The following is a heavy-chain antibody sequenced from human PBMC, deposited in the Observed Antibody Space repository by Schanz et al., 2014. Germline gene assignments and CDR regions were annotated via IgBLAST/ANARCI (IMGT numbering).Heavy chain of an antibody. CDR1: GFTVSSNY. D-gene: IGHD5-12*01. CDR2: VYMSAAST. V-gene: IGHV3-53*01. CDR3: ARDEGRDGYNLAFDV. Sequence: EVQLVESGGGLIQPGGSLRLSCAVSGFTVSSNYMSWVRQAPGKGLEWVSTVYMSAASTRYADSVKGRFIISRDSSKNQLFLQMNSLRPEDTALYFCARDEGRDGYNLAFDVWGQGTLVTVSS. J-gene: IGHJ3*01.